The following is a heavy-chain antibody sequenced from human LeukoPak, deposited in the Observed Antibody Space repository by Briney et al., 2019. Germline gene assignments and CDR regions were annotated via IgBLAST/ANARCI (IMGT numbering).Heavy chain of an antibody. Sequence: SETLSLACTVSGGSISSGGYYWSWIRQHPGKGLEWIGYIYYSGSTYYNPSLKSRVTISVDTSKNQFSLKLSSVTAADTAVYYCARDKGGRYCSSTSCYGGWFDPWGQGTLVTVSS. CDR2: IYYSGST. J-gene: IGHJ5*02. CDR3: ARDKGGRYCSSTSCYGGWFDP. V-gene: IGHV4-31*03. D-gene: IGHD2-2*01. CDR1: GGSISSGGYY.